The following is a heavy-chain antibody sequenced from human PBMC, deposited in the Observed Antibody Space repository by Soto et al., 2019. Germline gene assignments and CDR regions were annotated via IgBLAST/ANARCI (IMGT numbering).Heavy chain of an antibody. Sequence: QVQLVQSGAEVKKPGASVKVSCKASGYTFTGYYMHWVRQAPGQGLEWMGWINPNTCGTNYAKKFQGRVTMTRDTSISTAYMELSRLRSDDTAVYYCARVNVVVVASTREYYFDYWGQGTLVTVSS. D-gene: IGHD2-15*01. CDR2: INPNTCGT. J-gene: IGHJ4*02. CDR3: ARVNVVVVASTREYYFDY. V-gene: IGHV1-2*02. CDR1: GYTFTGYY.